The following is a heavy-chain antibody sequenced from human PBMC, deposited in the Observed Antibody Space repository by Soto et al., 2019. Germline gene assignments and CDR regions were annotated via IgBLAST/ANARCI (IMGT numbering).Heavy chain of an antibody. D-gene: IGHD3-10*01. CDR1: GGSISSSTYY. CDR2: IYYSGST. Sequence: PSETLSLTCTVSGGSISSSTYYWGWIRQPPGKGLEWIGSIYYSGSTYYNPSLKSRVTISVDTSKNQFSLKLSSVTAADTAVYYCARSVITMVPEAEWGQGTLVTVSS. V-gene: IGHV4-39*01. J-gene: IGHJ4*02. CDR3: ARSVITMVPEAE.